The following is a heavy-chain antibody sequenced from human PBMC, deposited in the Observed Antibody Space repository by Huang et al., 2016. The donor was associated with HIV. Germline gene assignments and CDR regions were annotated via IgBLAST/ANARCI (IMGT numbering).Heavy chain of an antibody. D-gene: IGHD2-2*03. Sequence: QLRESGPGLVTPSATLSLTCSASGTSMTSSTFYWGWFRQPPGRGLEWIGSVYFRGNTNCNQSLRSRVTISIDTANKQYSMRLTAVTAADTAVYFCAREVRSVDTDRPDGYYYRGLDVWGQGTTVIVSS. CDR3: AREVRSVDTDRPDGYYYRGLDV. CDR2: VYFRGNT. CDR1: GTSMTSSTFY. V-gene: IGHV4-39*02. J-gene: IGHJ6*02.